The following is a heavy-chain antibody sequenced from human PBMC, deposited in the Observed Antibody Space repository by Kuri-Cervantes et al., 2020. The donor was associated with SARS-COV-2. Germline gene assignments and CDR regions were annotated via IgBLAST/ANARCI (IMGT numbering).Heavy chain of an antibody. J-gene: IGHJ4*02. CDR2: VYHSGEP. CDR1: GGSISSSSYY. V-gene: IGHV4-39*07. D-gene: IGHD1-26*01. Sequence: SETLSLTCTVSGGSISSSSYYWGWIRQPPGKGLEWIGSVYHSGEPYYNPSLNRRVSISIDASKNQFSLKLTSVTAADTAVYYCARDLQKWEQPEYWGQGALVTVSS. CDR3: ARDLQKWEQPEY.